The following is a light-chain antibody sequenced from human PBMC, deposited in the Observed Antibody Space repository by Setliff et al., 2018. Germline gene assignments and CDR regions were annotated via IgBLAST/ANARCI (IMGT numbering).Light chain of an antibody. J-gene: IGLJ2*01. V-gene: IGLV2-14*03. CDR3: SSYTTSSIRV. CDR1: SSDIGAYTY. Sequence: QSALAQPASMSGSPGQSITISCTGTSSDIGAYTYVSWYQQHPGKAPKLLISDVSYRPSGVSHRFSGSKSGNTASLTISWLQAEDEADYYCSSYTTSSIRVFGGGTKVTVL. CDR2: DVS.